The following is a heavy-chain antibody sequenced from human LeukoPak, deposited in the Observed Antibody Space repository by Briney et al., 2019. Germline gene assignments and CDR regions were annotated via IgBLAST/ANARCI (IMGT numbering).Heavy chain of an antibody. Sequence: PSETLSLTCAVYGGSFSGYYWSWIRQPPGKGLEWSGEINHSGSTNYNPSLKSRVTISVDTSKNQFSLKLSSVTAADTAVYYCARGGISMVPTDYWGQGTLVTVSS. CDR3: ARGGISMVPTDY. V-gene: IGHV4-34*01. CDR2: INHSGST. D-gene: IGHD3-10*01. CDR1: GGSFSGYY. J-gene: IGHJ4*02.